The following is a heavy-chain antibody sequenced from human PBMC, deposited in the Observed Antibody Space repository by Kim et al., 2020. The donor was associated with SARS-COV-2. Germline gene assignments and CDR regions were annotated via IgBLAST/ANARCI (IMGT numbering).Heavy chain of an antibody. CDR3: AINWNLDY. V-gene: IGHV3-23*01. CDR1: GFTFNNYA. D-gene: IGHD1-1*01. J-gene: IGHJ4*02. Sequence: GGSLRLSCAASGFTFNNYALCWLRQAPGKGLEYVSVINNSGGNTYYPDSVKGRFTISRDNSKHTLYLQMNSLRAEDTAVYYCAINWNLDYLGQGALVT. CDR2: INNSGGNT.